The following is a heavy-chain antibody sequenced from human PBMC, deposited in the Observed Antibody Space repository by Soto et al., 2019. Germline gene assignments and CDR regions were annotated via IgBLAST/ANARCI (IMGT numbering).Heavy chain of an antibody. CDR1: GDSISTSSYY. J-gene: IGHJ1*01. V-gene: IGHV4-39*02. CDR2: IYYSGAT. D-gene: IGHD1-26*01. CDR3: ERLAYSGYLQT. Sequence: PSETLSLTCDVSGDSISTSSYYRGWIRQPPGKGLEWIASIYYSGATYYNPSLQSRVTISVDTSNNRFSLTLSSLTAADTAVYFCERLAYSGYLQTWGQGSLVTVSS.